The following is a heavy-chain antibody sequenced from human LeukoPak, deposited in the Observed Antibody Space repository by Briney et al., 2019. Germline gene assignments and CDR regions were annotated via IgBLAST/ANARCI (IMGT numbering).Heavy chain of an antibody. CDR1: GGSISSGDYY. CDR3: ARSIRFLEWLLNY. Sequence: SETLSLTCTVSGGSISSGDYYWSWIRQPPGKGLEWIGYIYYSGSTYYNPSLKSRVTISVDTSMNQFSLKLSSVTAADTAVYYCARSIRFLEWLLNYWGQGTLVTVSS. D-gene: IGHD3-3*01. V-gene: IGHV4-30-4*08. CDR2: IYYSGST. J-gene: IGHJ4*02.